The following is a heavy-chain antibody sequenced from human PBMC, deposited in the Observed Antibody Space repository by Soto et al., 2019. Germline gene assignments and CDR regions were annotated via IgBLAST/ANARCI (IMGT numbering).Heavy chain of an antibody. CDR3: AVAVAGPTAIGY. V-gene: IGHV3-74*01. CDR1: GFTFSSYW. Sequence: EVQLVESGGGLVQPGGSLRLSCAASGFTFSSYWMHWVRQAPGKGLVWVSRINRDVSSTSYADSVKGRFTISRDNAKNTLYLQMNSLRAEDMAVYYCAVAVAGPTAIGYWGQGTLVTVSS. CDR2: INRDVSST. J-gene: IGHJ4*02. D-gene: IGHD6-19*01.